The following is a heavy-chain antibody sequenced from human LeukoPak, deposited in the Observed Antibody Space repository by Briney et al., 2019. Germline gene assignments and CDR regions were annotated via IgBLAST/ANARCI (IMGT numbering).Heavy chain of an antibody. D-gene: IGHD6-19*01. J-gene: IGHJ4*02. CDR1: GLTFSSNS. CDR3: ARGWEAVAVHFDY. V-gene: IGHV3-21*01. Sequence: PGRSLRLSCAASGLTFSSNSMNWVGHAPGKGLEWVSSISISSTYIYYADSVKGRFTISRDNAKNSLYLQMNSLRAEDTAVYYCARGWEAVAVHFDYWGQGTLVTVSS. CDR2: ISISSTYI.